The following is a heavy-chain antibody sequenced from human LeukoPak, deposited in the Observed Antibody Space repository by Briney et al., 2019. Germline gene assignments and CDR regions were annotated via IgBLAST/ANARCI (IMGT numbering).Heavy chain of an antibody. CDR3: AKSRRGYSYGLFDY. J-gene: IGHJ4*02. CDR2: ISGSGGST. CDR1: GFTFSSYW. V-gene: IGHV3-23*01. Sequence: GGSLRLSCAASGFTFSSYWMSWVRQAPGKGLEWVSAISGSGGSTYYADSVKGRFTISRDNSKNTLYLQMNSLRAEDTAVYYCAKSRRGYSYGLFDYWGQGTLVTVSS. D-gene: IGHD5-18*01.